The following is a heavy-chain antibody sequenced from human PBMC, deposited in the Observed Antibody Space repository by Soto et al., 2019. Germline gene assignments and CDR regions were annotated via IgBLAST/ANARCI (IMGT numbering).Heavy chain of an antibody. CDR1: GYTFTAYS. J-gene: IGHJ3*01. Sequence: QVQLVQSGAEVKKPGASVNVSCEASGYTFTAYSLHWVRQAPGQGLEWMGWINPNRGGTIYAQRFQGRVTMTRYPSISTAYMHLSWLRSDDTAVYYCARVPYDYVWVSNRYTGGALDLWGQGTMVTVS. CDR2: INPNRGGT. V-gene: IGHV1-2*02. D-gene: IGHD3-16*02. CDR3: ARVPYDYVWVSNRYTGGALDL.